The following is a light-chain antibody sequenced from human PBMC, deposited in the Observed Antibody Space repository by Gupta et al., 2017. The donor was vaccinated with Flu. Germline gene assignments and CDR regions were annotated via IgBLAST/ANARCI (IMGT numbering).Light chain of an antibody. CDR2: DAS. V-gene: IGKV3-11*01. CDR3: QQRRYCPRT. Sequence: EVVLTQSPATLSLSPGERATLSCRASKSVFNYIAWYQQRPGQTPRLLIYDASNRAADIPARFSGSGSGTDFTLIISSLEPEDFAVYYCQQRRYCPRTFGRGTQLEI. J-gene: IGKJ5*01. CDR1: KSVFNY.